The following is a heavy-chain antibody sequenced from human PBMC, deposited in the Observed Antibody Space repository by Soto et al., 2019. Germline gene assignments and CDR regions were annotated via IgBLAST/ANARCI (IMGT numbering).Heavy chain of an antibody. CDR1: GGSISSYH. Sequence: SETLSLACTVCGGSISSYHWKWIRQPPGKGLEWIGYIYYSVSTNYNPSLKSRVTISVDTSKNQFSLKLSSVTDADSAVYYCANTDTVGYYPHFGQGNLVTVSS. CDR3: ANTDTVGYYPH. D-gene: IGHD3-3*01. V-gene: IGHV4-59*08. CDR2: IYYSVST. J-gene: IGHJ1*01.